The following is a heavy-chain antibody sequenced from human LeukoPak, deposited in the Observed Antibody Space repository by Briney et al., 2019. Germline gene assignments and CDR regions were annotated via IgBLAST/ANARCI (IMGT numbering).Heavy chain of an antibody. J-gene: IGHJ4*02. CDR2: IYYSGSA. CDR1: GGSLRGGY. Sequence: PPETLSFPRAVCGGSLRGGYWIELGQPPGKKLKWIGYIYYSGSAKYNPSLKSRVTISVDTSKNQFSLKLSSVTAGDTAVYYCARAPGIAAAGTHFDFWGQGTLVTVSS. CDR3: ARAPGIAAAGTHFDF. D-gene: IGHD6-13*01. V-gene: IGHV4-59*01.